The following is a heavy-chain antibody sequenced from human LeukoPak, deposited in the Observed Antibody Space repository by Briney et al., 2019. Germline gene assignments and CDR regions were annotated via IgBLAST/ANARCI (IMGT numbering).Heavy chain of an antibody. V-gene: IGHV3-7*01. CDR3: ATLPGRTIFGVVIPNDY. J-gene: IGHJ4*02. CDR1: GFTFSSYW. D-gene: IGHD3-3*01. CDR2: IKQDGSEK. Sequence: GGSLRLSCAASGFTFSSYWMSWVRQAPGKGLEWVANIKQDGSEKYYVDSVKGRFTISRDNAKNSLYLQMNSLRAEDTAVYYCATLPGRTIFGVVIPNDYWGQGTLVTVSS.